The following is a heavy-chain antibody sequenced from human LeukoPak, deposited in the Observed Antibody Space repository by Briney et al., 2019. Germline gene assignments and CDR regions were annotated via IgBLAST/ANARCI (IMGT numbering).Heavy chain of an antibody. Sequence: PGGSLRLSCAASGFTFSSYAMHWARQAPGKGLEWVAVISYDGSNKYYADSVKGRFTISRDNSKNTLYLQMNSLRAEDTAVYYCAKDLAVESDYGMDVWGQGTTVTVSS. CDR1: GFTFSSYA. CDR3: AKDLAVESDYGMDV. J-gene: IGHJ6*02. D-gene: IGHD2-2*01. CDR2: ISYDGSNK. V-gene: IGHV3-30-3*01.